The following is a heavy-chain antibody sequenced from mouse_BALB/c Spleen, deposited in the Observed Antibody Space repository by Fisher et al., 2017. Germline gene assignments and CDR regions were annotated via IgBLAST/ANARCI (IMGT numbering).Heavy chain of an antibody. CDR3: TRREYFDV. V-gene: IGHV1-50*01. J-gene: IGHJ1*01. Sequence: KFKGKATLTVDTSSSTAYMQLSSLTSEDSAVYYCTRREYFDVWGAGTTVTVSS.